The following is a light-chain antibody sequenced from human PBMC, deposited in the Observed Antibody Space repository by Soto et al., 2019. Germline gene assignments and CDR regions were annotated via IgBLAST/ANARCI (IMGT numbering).Light chain of an antibody. CDR3: CSYAGGLYV. V-gene: IGLV2-23*02. Sequence: QSVLTQPASVSGSPGQSITISCTGTSSDVGSYNLVSWYQQHPGKAPKFMIYEVTKRPSGVSNRFSGSKSGHTASLTISGLQAEDEADYFCCSYAGGLYVFGTGTKVTVL. CDR2: EVT. CDR1: SSDVGSYNL. J-gene: IGLJ1*01.